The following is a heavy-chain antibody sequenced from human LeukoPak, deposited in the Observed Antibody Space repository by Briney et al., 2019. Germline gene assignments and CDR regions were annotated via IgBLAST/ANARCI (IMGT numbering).Heavy chain of an antibody. CDR2: INPNSGGT. D-gene: IGHD6-19*01. CDR1: GYTFTGYY. J-gene: IGHJ4*02. V-gene: IGHV1-2*02. CDR3: ARGWRVAVAGRGPGY. Sequence: GASVKVSCKASGYTFTGYYMHWVRQAPGQGLEWMGWINPNSGGTNYAQKFQGRVTMTRDTSISTAYMELSRLRSDDTAVYYCARGWRVAVAGRGPGYWGQGTLVTVSS.